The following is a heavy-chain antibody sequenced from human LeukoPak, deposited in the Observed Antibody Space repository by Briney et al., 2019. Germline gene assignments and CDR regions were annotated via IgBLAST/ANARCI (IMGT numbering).Heavy chain of an antibody. CDR3: ARDLVRGVPLGY. J-gene: IGHJ4*02. D-gene: IGHD3-10*01. CDR2: INPNSGGT. CDR1: GYTFTGYY. V-gene: IGHV1-2*02. Sequence: ASLKLSCTASGYTFTGYYMHWVRQAPGQGLERMGWINPNSGGTNYAQKFQGRVTMTRDTSISTAYMELSRLRSDDTAVYYCARDLVRGVPLGYWGQGTLVTVSS.